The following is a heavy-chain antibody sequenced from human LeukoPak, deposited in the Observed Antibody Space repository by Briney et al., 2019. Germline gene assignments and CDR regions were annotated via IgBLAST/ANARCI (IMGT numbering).Heavy chain of an antibody. CDR2: IYYSGST. V-gene: IGHV4-39*01. Sequence: SEPLSLTCTVSGGSISSSSYYGGWLRQPPGKGLEWIGSIYYSGSTYYNPSLKSRVTISVDTSKNQFSLKLSSVTAADTAVYYCARHNYGDYVYFDYWGQGTLVTVSS. CDR3: ARHNYGDYVYFDY. D-gene: IGHD4-17*01. CDR1: GGSISSSSYY. J-gene: IGHJ4*02.